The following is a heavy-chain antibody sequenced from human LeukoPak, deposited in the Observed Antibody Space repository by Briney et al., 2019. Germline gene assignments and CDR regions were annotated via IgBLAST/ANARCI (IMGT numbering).Heavy chain of an antibody. CDR2: ISSGSTYI. V-gene: IGHV3-21*01. Sequence: GGSLRLSYAASGFTFSSYSMNWVRQAPGKGLEWVSSISSGSTYIYYADSVKGRFTISRDNAKNSLYLQMNSLRAEDTAVYYCASDYYGSGSYSRFDYWGQGTLVTVSS. J-gene: IGHJ4*02. CDR1: GFTFSSYS. D-gene: IGHD3-10*01. CDR3: ASDYYGSGSYSRFDY.